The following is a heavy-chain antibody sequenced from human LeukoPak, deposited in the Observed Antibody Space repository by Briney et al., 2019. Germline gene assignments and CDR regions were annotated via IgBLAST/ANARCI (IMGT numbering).Heavy chain of an antibody. V-gene: IGHV4-28*01. J-gene: IGHJ5*02. CDR1: GYSISSDNW. CDR2: IHYSGIT. CDR3: ARKPNAVYWFDP. D-gene: IGHD4/OR15-4a*01. Sequence: SDTLSLTCAVSGYSISSDNWWGWIRQPPGKGLEWIGYIHYSGITYYSPSLKSRVTLSVDTSKNQFSLRLSSVTAVDTALYYCARKPNAVYWFDPWGQGTLVTVSS.